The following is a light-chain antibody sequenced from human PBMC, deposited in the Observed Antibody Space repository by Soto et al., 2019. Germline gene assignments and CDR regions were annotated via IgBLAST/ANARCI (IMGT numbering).Light chain of an antibody. CDR3: ASYRSANTLVV. V-gene: IGLV2-14*01. Sequence: QSPLTQPASVSGSPGQSINISCTGTIRDIGGFYYVSWYQHHPGKDPKLMIYEVTSRPSGVSDRFSGSKSGMTASLTISGLQPEDEADYFCASYRSANTLVVFGTGTKVTVL. J-gene: IGLJ1*01. CDR1: IRDIGGFYY. CDR2: EVT.